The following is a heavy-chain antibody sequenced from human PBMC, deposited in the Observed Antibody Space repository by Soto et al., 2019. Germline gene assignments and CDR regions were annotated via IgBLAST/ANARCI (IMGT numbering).Heavy chain of an antibody. V-gene: IGHV4-34*01. D-gene: IGHD6-13*01. Sequence: SETLSLTCAVYGGSFSGYYWSWIRQPPGKGLEWIGEINHSGSTNYNPSLKSRVTISVDTSKNQFSLKLSSVTAADTAVYYCARGTSIAAGIGYYYYYYMDVWGKGTTVTVSS. CDR3: ARGTSIAAGIGYYYYYYMDV. CDR1: GGSFSGYY. CDR2: INHSGST. J-gene: IGHJ6*03.